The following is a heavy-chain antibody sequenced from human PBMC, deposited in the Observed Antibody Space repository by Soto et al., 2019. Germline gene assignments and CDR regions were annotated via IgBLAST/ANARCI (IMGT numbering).Heavy chain of an antibody. CDR1: GFTFDDYG. CDR3: ARAVRSWGDFDY. CDR2: INWNGDNT. V-gene: IGHV3-20*01. D-gene: IGHD7-27*01. J-gene: IGHJ4*02. Sequence: GGSLRLSCAASGFTFDDYGMSWLHQAPGKGLEWVSGINWNGDNTGYADSVKGRFTISGDNAKNSLYLQMNSLRAEATALYRCARAVRSWGDFDYWGQGTLVTVSS.